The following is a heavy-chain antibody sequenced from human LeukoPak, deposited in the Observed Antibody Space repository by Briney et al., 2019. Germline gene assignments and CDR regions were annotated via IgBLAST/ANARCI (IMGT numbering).Heavy chain of an antibody. V-gene: IGHV3-23*01. J-gene: IGHJ6*02. Sequence: GGSLRLSCAAFGFIISSYALSWVRQAPGKGLEWVSGISGSGDNTYYADSVKGRFTISRDNSKNTLYLRMNSLRAEDTAVYYCAITLEDYYYGMDVWGQGTTVTVSS. CDR2: ISGSGDNT. CDR3: AITLEDYYYGMDV. CDR1: GFIISSYA.